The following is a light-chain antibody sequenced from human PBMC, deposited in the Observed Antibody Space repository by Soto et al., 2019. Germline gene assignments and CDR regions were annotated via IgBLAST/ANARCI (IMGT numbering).Light chain of an antibody. CDR3: QSYGV. J-gene: IGLJ3*02. Sequence: FLLTQPHSVSESPGKTVTISCTRSSGSIASNYVQWYQQRPGSAPTTVIYEDNQRPSGVPDRFSGSIDSSSNSASLTISGLKTEDEADYYCQSYGVFGGGTKVTVL. CDR1: SGSIASNY. V-gene: IGLV6-57*03. CDR2: EDN.